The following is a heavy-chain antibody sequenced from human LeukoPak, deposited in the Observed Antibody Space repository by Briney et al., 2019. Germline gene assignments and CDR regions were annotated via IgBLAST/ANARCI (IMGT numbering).Heavy chain of an antibody. CDR2: ISYDGSNK. Sequence: GRSLRLSCAASGFTFSSYGMHCVRQAPGKGLEWVAVISYDGSNKYYADSVKGRFTISRDNSKNPLYLQMNSLRAEDTAVYYCAKGYCSSTSCYTLYYFDYWGQGTLVTVSS. J-gene: IGHJ4*02. V-gene: IGHV3-30*18. D-gene: IGHD2-2*02. CDR3: AKGYCSSTSCYTLYYFDY. CDR1: GFTFSSYG.